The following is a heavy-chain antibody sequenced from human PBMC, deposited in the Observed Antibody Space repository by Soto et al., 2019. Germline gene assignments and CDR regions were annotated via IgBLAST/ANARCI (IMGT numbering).Heavy chain of an antibody. Sequence: SVKVSCKASGFTFTNSAIQWVRQARGQRLEWIGWIVVGSGRTDYAQKFQERLTITRDMSTTTAYMELSSLRLEDTAVYYCAAVQGGGTTFHFWGQGTMVTVYS. V-gene: IGHV1-58*02. CDR2: IVVGSGRT. CDR3: AAVQGGGTTFHF. CDR1: GFTFTNSA. D-gene: IGHD1-7*01. J-gene: IGHJ4*02.